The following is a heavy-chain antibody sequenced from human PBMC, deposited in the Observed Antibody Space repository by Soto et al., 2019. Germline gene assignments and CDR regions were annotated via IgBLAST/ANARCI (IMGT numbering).Heavy chain of an antibody. Sequence: EIQLLESGGGLARPGGSLRLSCVASGFSFSDYGMSWVRQSPQKTLEWVASISGNKMTTFYPDSVKGLFFISRDNSDNTLHLQMNSLRDDDTAIDYCAKRRLNTITSFSDYWGQGVQVTVSS. J-gene: IGHJ1*01. CDR1: GFSFSDYG. CDR3: AKRRLNTITSFSDY. CDR2: ISGNKMTT. V-gene: IGHV3-23*01. D-gene: IGHD2-2*01.